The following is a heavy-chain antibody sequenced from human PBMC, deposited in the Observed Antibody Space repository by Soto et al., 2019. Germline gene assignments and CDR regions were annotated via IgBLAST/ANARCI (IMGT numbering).Heavy chain of an antibody. J-gene: IGHJ6*02. CDR2: INPNSGGT. CDR1: GYTFTGYY. CDR3: ARDHSSSSRWGHYYYYGMDV. V-gene: IGHV1-2*04. Sequence: QVQLVQSGAEVKKPGASVKVSCKASGYTFTGYYMHWVRQAPGQGLEWMGWINPNSGGTNYAQKFQGWVTMTRDTSISTAYMELSRLRSDDTAVYYCARDHSSSSRWGHYYYYGMDVWGQGTTVTVSS. D-gene: IGHD6-6*01.